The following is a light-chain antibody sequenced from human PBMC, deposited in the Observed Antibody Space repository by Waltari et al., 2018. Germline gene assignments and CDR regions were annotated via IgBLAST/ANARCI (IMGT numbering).Light chain of an antibody. CDR2: KAS. V-gene: IGKV1-5*03. J-gene: IGKJ1*01. CDR1: KNIQIW. Sequence: DIQMTQSPSTLSASVGDRVTPTCRASKNIQIWLTWYQQKPGKAPNLLIYKASRLQSGVPSRFSGSGSGTEFALTINSLQPDDFATYYCQQYDTYPWTFGHGTKVEIK. CDR3: QQYDTYPWT.